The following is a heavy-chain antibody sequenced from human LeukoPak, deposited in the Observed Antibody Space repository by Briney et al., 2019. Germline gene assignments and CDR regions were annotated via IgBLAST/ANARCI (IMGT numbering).Heavy chain of an antibody. V-gene: IGHV3-23*01. J-gene: IGHJ4*02. Sequence: GGSLRLSCAASGFTFSSYAMSWVRQAPGKGLEWVSGISGSGGSTYYADSVKGRFTISRDNSKNTLYLQMNSLRAEDMAVYYCAKKIVAAGSYYFDYWGQGTLVTVSS. CDR2: ISGSGGST. CDR3: AKKIVAAGSYYFDY. CDR1: GFTFSSYA. D-gene: IGHD6-13*01.